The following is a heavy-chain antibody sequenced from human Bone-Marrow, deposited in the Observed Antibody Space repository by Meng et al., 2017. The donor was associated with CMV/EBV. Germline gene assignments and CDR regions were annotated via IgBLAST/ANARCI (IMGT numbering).Heavy chain of an antibody. CDR2: INPNSGGT. V-gene: IGHV1-2*02. J-gene: IGHJ6*02. D-gene: IGHD2-2*01. CDR3: AREPFNCSSTSCYGTYYYYYGMDV. Sequence: ASVKVSCKASGYTFTGYYIHWVRQAPGQGLEWMGWINPNSGGTNYAQKFQGRVTMTRDTSISTAYMELSRLRSDDPAVYYCAREPFNCSSTSCYGTYYYYYGMDVWGQGTTVTVSS. CDR1: GYTFTGYY.